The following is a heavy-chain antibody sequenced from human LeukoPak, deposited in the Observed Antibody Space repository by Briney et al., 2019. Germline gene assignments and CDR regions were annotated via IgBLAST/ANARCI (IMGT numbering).Heavy chain of an antibody. CDR3: VRQNNILTRFDY. J-gene: IGHJ4*02. CDR2: IYPGDSDT. D-gene: IGHD3-9*01. CDR1: GFTFSSYG. Sequence: GGTLRLSCAASGFTFSSYGMSWVRQAPGKGLEWMGIIYPGDSDTRYSPSFQGQVTISADKSFSTAYLHWGSLKASDTAVYYCVRQNNILTRFDYWGQGTLVTVSS. V-gene: IGHV5-51*01.